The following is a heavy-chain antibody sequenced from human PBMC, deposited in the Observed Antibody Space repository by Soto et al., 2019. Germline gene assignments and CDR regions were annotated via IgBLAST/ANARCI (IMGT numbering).Heavy chain of an antibody. CDR2: IYYSGST. V-gene: IGHV4-39*07. CDR3: ARHNYGDYVFDY. Sequence: SETLSLTCTVSGGSISSSSYYWGWIRQPPGKGLEWIGSIYYSGSTYYNPSLKSRVTISVDTSTNQFSLKLSSVTAADTAVYYCARHNYGDYVFDYWGQGTLVTVSS. CDR1: GGSISSSSYY. J-gene: IGHJ4*02. D-gene: IGHD4-17*01.